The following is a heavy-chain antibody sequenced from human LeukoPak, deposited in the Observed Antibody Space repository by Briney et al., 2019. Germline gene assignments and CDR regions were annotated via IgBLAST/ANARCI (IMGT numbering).Heavy chain of an antibody. CDR1: GYSFTNYW. V-gene: IGHV5-51*01. J-gene: IGHJ6*02. CDR2: IYPGDSDT. CDR3: ARALITTWTYYYYGMDV. D-gene: IGHD3-22*01. Sequence: GESLQISCQGSGYSFTNYWIGWVRQMPGKGLEWMGIIYPGDSDTRYSPSFQGQVTFSVDKSVSTAYLQWSSLRASDTAMYFCARALITTWTYYYYGMDVWGQGTTVTVSS.